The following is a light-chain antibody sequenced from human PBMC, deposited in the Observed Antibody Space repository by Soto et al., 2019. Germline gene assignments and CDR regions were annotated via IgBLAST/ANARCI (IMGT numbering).Light chain of an antibody. CDR1: QDISNY. CDR2: DAS. Sequence: DIQMTQSPSSLSASVGDRVTITCQESQDISNYLNWYQQKPGKAPKLLIYDASNLETGVPSRFSGSESGTDFTFTISSLQTEDIATAYCQQYDNRPPITFGQGTRLEIK. V-gene: IGKV1-33*01. J-gene: IGKJ5*01. CDR3: QQYDNRPPIT.